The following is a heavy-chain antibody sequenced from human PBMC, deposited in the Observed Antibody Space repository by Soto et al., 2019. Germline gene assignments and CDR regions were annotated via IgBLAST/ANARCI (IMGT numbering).Heavy chain of an antibody. CDR1: GFSFGNYN. J-gene: IGHJ4*02. V-gene: IGHV3-48*02. CDR2: ITDSSDTV. CDR3: ARDFGHGYYLDY. D-gene: IGHD3-3*01. Sequence: PGGSLRLSCVASGFSFGNYNMNWVRQAPGEGLEWVSYITDSSDTVHYADSVRGRFTISRDNAESSLYLQMNSLRDEDTAVYFCARDFGHGYYLDYWGRGTLVTVSS.